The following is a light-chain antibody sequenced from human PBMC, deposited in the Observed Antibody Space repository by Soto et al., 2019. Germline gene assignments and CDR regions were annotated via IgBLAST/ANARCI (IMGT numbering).Light chain of an antibody. Sequence: QSVLTQPPSASGSPGQSVAISCTGTSSDVGGYDYVSWYQQHPGKAPKLMIYGVSKRPSGVPDRFSGSKSGNTASLTVSGLQADDEADYYCSSYAGTYIVFGTGTMVT. CDR2: GVS. J-gene: IGLJ1*01. V-gene: IGLV2-8*01. CDR3: SSYAGTYIV. CDR1: SSDVGGYDY.